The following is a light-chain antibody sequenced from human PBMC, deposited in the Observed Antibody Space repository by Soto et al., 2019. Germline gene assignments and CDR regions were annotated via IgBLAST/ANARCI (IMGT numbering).Light chain of an antibody. CDR2: EVS. CDR3: CSYAGGATVV. V-gene: IGLV2-23*02. J-gene: IGLJ2*01. Sequence: QSALTQPASVSGSPGQSITISCTGTSSDVGTYNLVSWYQQHPGKAPKLLIYEVSKRPSGASDRFSGSRSGSTASLTISGLQAEDEADYHCCSYAGGATVVFGGGTKVTVL. CDR1: SSDVGTYNL.